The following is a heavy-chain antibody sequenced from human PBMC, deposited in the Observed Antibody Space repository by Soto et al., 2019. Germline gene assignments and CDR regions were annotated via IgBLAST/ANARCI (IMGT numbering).Heavy chain of an antibody. V-gene: IGHV5-51*01. Sequence: PGESLKISCKGSGYSFTNYWIGWVRQMPGKGLEWMGIIFPGDSDSRYSPSFQGQVTISADKSIGTAYLHWSSLKASDTAMYYCARRHNTWYAVVYWGQGTLVTVSS. J-gene: IGHJ4*02. CDR1: GYSFTNYW. CDR3: ARRHNTWYAVVY. D-gene: IGHD6-13*01. CDR2: IFPGDSDS.